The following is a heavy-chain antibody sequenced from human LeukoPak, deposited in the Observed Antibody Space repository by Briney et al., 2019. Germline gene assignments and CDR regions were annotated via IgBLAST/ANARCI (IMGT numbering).Heavy chain of an antibody. J-gene: IGHJ3*02. Sequence: GGSLRLSCAASGFTFSSYEMNWVRQAPGKGLEWVSYISSSGSTIYYADSVKGRFTISRDNAKNSLYLQMNSLRAEDTAVYYCATFDYDDDAFDIWGQGTMVTVSS. CDR1: GFTFSSYE. CDR3: ATFDYDDDAFDI. V-gene: IGHV3-48*03. CDR2: ISSSGSTI. D-gene: IGHD3-16*01.